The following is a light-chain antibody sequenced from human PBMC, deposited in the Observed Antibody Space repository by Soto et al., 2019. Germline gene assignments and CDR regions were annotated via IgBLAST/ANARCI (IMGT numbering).Light chain of an antibody. Sequence: DIQMTQSPSTLSASVGYRFTITCRASQSISSWLAWYQQKPGKAPKLLIYDASGLGSGVPSRFSGSGSGTEFTLTISSLQPDDFAIYYCQQYNSYSKTFGQGTKVDIK. CDR3: QQYNSYSKT. J-gene: IGKJ1*01. CDR1: QSISSW. CDR2: DAS. V-gene: IGKV1-5*01.